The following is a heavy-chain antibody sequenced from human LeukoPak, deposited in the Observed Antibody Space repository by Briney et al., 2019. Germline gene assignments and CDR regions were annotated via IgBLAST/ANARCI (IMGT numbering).Heavy chain of an antibody. D-gene: IGHD2-15*01. J-gene: IGHJ4*02. CDR1: GFTFDDYG. V-gene: IGHV3-20*04. Sequence: GGSLRLSCAASGFTFDDYGMTWVRQTPGKGLEWVSTINWNGGSTAYADSVRGRFTISRDNAKNSLYLQMNSLRAEDAAVYYCAKEDCSGGRCYSLHYWGQGTLVTVSS. CDR2: INWNGGST. CDR3: AKEDCSGGRCYSLHY.